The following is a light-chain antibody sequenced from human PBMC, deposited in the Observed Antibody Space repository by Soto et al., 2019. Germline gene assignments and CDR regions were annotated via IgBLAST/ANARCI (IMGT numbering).Light chain of an antibody. V-gene: IGLV2-14*01. CDR1: SSDVGGYNY. CDR3: SSYTSSSTLVV. Sequence: QSVLTPPASVSGSPGQSITISCTGTSSDVGGYNYVSWYQQHPGKAPKLMIYEVSNRPSGVSNRFSGSKSGNTASLTISGLQAEDEADYYCSSYTSSSTLVVFGTGTKLTVL. J-gene: IGLJ1*01. CDR2: EVS.